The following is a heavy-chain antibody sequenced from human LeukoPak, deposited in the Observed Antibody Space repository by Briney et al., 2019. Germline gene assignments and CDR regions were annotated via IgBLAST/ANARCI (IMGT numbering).Heavy chain of an antibody. Sequence: GGSLRLSCAASGLTFSSYGMHWVRQAPGKGLEWVAVISYDGSNKYYADSVKGRFTIPRDNSKNTLYLQMNSLRAEDTAVYYCAKSIFSGSYSPFDYWGQGTLVTVSS. J-gene: IGHJ4*02. D-gene: IGHD1-26*01. CDR1: GLTFSSYG. V-gene: IGHV3-30*18. CDR3: AKSIFSGSYSPFDY. CDR2: ISYDGSNK.